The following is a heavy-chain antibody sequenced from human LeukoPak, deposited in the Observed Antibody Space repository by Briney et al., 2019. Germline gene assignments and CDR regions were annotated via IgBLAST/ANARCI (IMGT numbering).Heavy chain of an antibody. CDR2: IYYTGSP. CDR3: ARDEFDSSGYRSGTFDL. CDR1: GGSISSDY. V-gene: IGHV4-59*01. Sequence: SETLSLTCTIPGGSISSDYWSWIRQPPGKGPENIGYIYYTGSPNYNPPLKSRVTIAVDTSKNQFFLKLNSVTAADTAVYYCARDEFDSSGYRSGTFDLWGQGTMVTVSS. J-gene: IGHJ3*01. D-gene: IGHD3-22*01.